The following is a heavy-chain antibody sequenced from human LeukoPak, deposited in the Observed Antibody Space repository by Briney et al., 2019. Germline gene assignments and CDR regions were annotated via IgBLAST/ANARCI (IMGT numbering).Heavy chain of an antibody. V-gene: IGHV3-30*02. Sequence: GGSRRPSCAASEFTSSSFGMHWVRQAPARGRGWGAFIRYDGSNKYYADSVKGRFTISRDNSKNTLYLQMNSLRAEDTAVYYCAKATDPNSGWCDYWGQGTLVTVSS. CDR2: IRYDGSNK. D-gene: IGHD6-19*01. J-gene: IGHJ4*02. CDR3: AKATDPNSGWCDY. CDR1: EFTSSSFG.